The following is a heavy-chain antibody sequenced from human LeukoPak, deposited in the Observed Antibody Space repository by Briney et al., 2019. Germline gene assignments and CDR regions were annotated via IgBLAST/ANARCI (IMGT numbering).Heavy chain of an antibody. V-gene: IGHV4-31*03. D-gene: IGHD6-13*01. Sequence: SETLSLTCTVSGGSISSGGYYWSWIRQHPGKGLEWIGYIYYSGSTYYNPSLKSRVTISVDTSKNQFSLKLSSVTAADTAVYYCARDSAAGNYCYGMDVWGQGTTVTVSS. CDR1: GGSISSGGYY. CDR2: IYYSGST. CDR3: ARDSAAGNYCYGMDV. J-gene: IGHJ6*02.